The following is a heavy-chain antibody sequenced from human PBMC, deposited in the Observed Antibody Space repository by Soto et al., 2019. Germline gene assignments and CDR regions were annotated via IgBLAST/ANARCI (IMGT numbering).Heavy chain of an antibody. CDR3: ARLRRDGYNWDY. J-gene: IGHJ4*02. D-gene: IGHD5-12*01. CDR1: GGSISSGGYS. Sequence: SETLSLTCTVSGGSISSGGYSWSWIRQPPGKGLEWIGYIYHSGSTYYNPSLKSRVTISVDRSKNQFSLKLSSMTAADTAVYYCARLRRDGYNWDYWGQGTLVTVSS. V-gene: IGHV4-30-2*01. CDR2: IYHSGST.